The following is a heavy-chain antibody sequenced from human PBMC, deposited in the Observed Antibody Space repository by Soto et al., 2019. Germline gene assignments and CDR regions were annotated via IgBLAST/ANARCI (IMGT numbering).Heavy chain of an antibody. J-gene: IGHJ5*02. CDR2: ISGSGGST. CDR1: GFTFSSYA. V-gene: IGHV3-23*01. Sequence: GGSLRLSCAASGFTFSSYAMSWVRQAPGKGLEWVSAISGSGGSTYYADSVKGRFTISRDNSKNTLYLQMNSLRAEDTAVYYCAKVPMITFGGVRGNWFDPWGQGTLVTVSS. CDR3: AKVPMITFGGVRGNWFDP. D-gene: IGHD3-16*01.